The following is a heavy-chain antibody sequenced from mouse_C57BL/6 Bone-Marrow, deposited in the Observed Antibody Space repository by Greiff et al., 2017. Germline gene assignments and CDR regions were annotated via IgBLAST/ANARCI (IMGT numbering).Heavy chain of an antibody. D-gene: IGHD1-1*01. Sequence: QVQLQQPGAELVRPGSSVKLSCKASGYTFTSYWMHWVKQRPIQGLEWIGNIDPSDSETHYNQKFKDKATLTVDKSSSTAYMQLSSLTSEDSAVYYCAGGIYYGSSYWYFDVWGTGTTVTVSS. CDR2: IDPSDSET. CDR1: GYTFTSYW. CDR3: AGGIYYGSSYWYFDV. J-gene: IGHJ1*03. V-gene: IGHV1-52*01.